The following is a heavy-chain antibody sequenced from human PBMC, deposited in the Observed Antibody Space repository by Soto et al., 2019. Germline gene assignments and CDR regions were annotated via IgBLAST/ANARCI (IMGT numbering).Heavy chain of an antibody. D-gene: IGHD6-13*01. Sequence: SVKVSCKASGGTFSSYAISWVRQAPGQGLEWMGGIIPIFGTANYAQKFQGRVTITADESTSTAYMELSSLRSEDTAVYYCARSVGAAAGYDYWGQGTLVTVSS. CDR2: IIPIFGTA. V-gene: IGHV1-69*13. CDR1: GGTFSSYA. CDR3: ARSVGAAAGYDY. J-gene: IGHJ4*02.